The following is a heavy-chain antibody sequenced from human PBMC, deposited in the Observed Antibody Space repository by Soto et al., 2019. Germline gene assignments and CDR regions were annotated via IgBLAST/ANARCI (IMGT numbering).Heavy chain of an antibody. CDR3: VCARVDNYDFWSGYYSWFDP. J-gene: IGHJ5*02. D-gene: IGHD3-3*01. CDR1: RGSISSSSYY. V-gene: IGHV4-39*01. Sequence: SDTLSLTCPVSRGSISSSSYYWVRIRQPPGKGLEWIGSIYYSGSTYYNPSLKSRVTISVDTSKNQFSLKLSSVTAADTAVYYCVCARVDNYDFWSGYYSWFDPWGQGTLVTVS. CDR2: IYYSGST.